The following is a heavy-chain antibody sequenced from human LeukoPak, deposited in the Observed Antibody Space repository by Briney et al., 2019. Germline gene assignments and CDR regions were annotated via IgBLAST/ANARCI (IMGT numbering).Heavy chain of an antibody. CDR3: LKDGRYFDWLLPFDY. CDR2: ISSDGLKT. V-gene: IGHV3-64D*06. Sequence: GGSLRLSCSASGFTFKTCSLHWVRQAPGKGLDYVSGISSDGLKTYYADSVKGRFIISRDNSKNTLYLQMISLRAEDSAVYHCLKDGRYFDWLLPFDYWGQGTLVTVSS. J-gene: IGHJ4*02. CDR1: GFTFKTCS. D-gene: IGHD3-9*01.